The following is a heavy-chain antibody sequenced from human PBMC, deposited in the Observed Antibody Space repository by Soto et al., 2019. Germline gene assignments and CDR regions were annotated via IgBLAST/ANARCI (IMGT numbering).Heavy chain of an antibody. V-gene: IGHV4-39*01. CDR3: ARPGDDSSGYFAFDI. CDR1: GGSISSSSYY. CDR2: IYYSGST. D-gene: IGHD3-22*01. J-gene: IGHJ3*02. Sequence: SETLSLTCTVSGGSISSSSYYWGWIRQPPGKGLEWIGSIYYSGSTYYNPSLKSRVTISVDTSKNQFSLKLSSVTAADTAVYYCARPGDDSSGYFAFDIWGQGTMVTVSS.